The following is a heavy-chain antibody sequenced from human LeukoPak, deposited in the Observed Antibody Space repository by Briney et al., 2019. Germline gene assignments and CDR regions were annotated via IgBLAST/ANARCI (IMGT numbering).Heavy chain of an antibody. V-gene: IGHV1-2*02. CDR1: GYTFTDYY. CDR2: INPNSGGT. J-gene: IGHJ6*02. Sequence: ASVKVSCKASGYTFTDYYMHWVRQAPGQGLEWMGWINPNSGGTNYAQKFQGRVTMTRDTSISTAYMELSRLRSDDTAVYYCARVGYCSSTSCPIDYYGMDVWGQGTTVTVSS. D-gene: IGHD2-2*01. CDR3: ARVGYCSSTSCPIDYYGMDV.